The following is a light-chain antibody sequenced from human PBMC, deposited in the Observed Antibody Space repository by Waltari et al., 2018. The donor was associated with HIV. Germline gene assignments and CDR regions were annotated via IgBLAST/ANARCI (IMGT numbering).Light chain of an antibody. CDR2: VAS. V-gene: IGKV1-9*01. Sequence: DIHLTQSPPFLSASIGDRVTISCRATRGINSSLALYQQKPGKAPKLLIYVASTLRSGVPSRFSGSGSGTEFTLTISNLQPEDSATYYCQQLNSYPLTFGGGTKVETK. CDR1: RGINSS. J-gene: IGKJ4*01. CDR3: QQLNSYPLT.